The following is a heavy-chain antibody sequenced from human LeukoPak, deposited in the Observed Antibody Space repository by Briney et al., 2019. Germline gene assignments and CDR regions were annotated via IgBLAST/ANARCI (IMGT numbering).Heavy chain of an antibody. CDR1: GFSFSRYW. Sequence: PGGSLRLSCAASGFSFSRYWMSWVRQAPGKGLEWVANIEQDGSGEYYVDSVKGRFTISRDNAKNSLSLQMNSLRAEDTAVYHCARDEGGTQFDFWSGYYKSACDSWGQGTMVTVSS. CDR3: ARDEGGTQFDFWSGYYKSACDS. J-gene: IGHJ3*02. D-gene: IGHD3-3*01. V-gene: IGHV3-7*01. CDR2: IEQDGSGE.